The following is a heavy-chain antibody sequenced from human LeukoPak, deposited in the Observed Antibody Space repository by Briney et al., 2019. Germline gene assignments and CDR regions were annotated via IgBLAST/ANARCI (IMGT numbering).Heavy chain of an antibody. V-gene: IGHV3-7*01. Sequence: GGSLRLSCAASGFTFSNCAMSWVRQAPGKGLEWVANTREDGSEKYYVDSVKGRFTISRDNAKNSLYLQMNSLRAEDTAVYYCARELAGHYYGSGSSFDYWGQGTLVTVSS. CDR2: TREDGSEK. J-gene: IGHJ4*02. D-gene: IGHD3-10*01. CDR3: ARELAGHYYGSGSSFDY. CDR1: GFTFSNCA.